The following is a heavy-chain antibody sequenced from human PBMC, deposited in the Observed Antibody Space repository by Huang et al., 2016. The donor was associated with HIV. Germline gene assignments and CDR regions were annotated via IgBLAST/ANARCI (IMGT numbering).Heavy chain of an antibody. D-gene: IGHD1-7*01. CDR1: TFTFGAYW. CDR2: IKQDESEK. V-gene: IGHV3-7*01. J-gene: IGHJ6*02. Sequence: VESGGRSVQPGGSIKLSCVGSTFTFGAYWMSWVRQPPGKGMEWVANIKQDESEKYYVDSVKGRFNISRDNARKVLFLEMDDLRVEDTAIYFCATKTAGMDICGQGTTVTVSS. CDR3: ATKTAGMDI.